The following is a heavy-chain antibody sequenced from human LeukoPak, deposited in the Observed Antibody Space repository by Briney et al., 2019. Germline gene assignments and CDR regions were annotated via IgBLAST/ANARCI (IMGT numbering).Heavy chain of an antibody. V-gene: IGHV5-51*01. CDR3: ARQGCSSTSCFNWFDP. J-gene: IGHJ5*02. CDR1: GYSFTSYW. D-gene: IGHD2-2*01. CDR2: IYPGDFDT. Sequence: GESLKISCKGSGYSFTSYWIGWVRQMPGKGLEWMGIIYPGDFDTRYSPSFQGQVTISADKSISTAYLQWSSLKASDTAMYYCARQGCSSTSCFNWFDPWGQGTLVTVSS.